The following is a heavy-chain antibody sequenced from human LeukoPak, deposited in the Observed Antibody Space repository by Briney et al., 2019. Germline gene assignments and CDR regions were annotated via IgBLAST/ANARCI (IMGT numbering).Heavy chain of an antibody. V-gene: IGHV3-53*01. D-gene: IGHD5-18*01. J-gene: IGHJ4*02. CDR3: ASGFSYGKVDY. Sequence: PGPCLTPAFAALASTVSTNYMSSGRPAPRKGLEWVSVIYSSDNTYYRASVKGRFTISRDNSKNTLSLQMNSLRAEDTAVYYCASGFSYGKVDYWGQGTLVTVSS. CDR2: IYSSDNT. CDR1: ASTVSTNY.